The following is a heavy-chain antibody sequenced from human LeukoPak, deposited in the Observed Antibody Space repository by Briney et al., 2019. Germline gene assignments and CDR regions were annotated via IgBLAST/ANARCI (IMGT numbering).Heavy chain of an antibody. Sequence: PGGSLRLSCAASGFTFSSYGMHWVRQAPGKGLEWVAVIWYDGSNKYYADSVKGRFTISRDNSKNTLYLQMNSLRAEDTAVYYCAKGEIQLWAYFDYWGQGTLVTVSS. CDR2: IWYDGSNK. D-gene: IGHD5-18*01. CDR1: GFTFSSYG. J-gene: IGHJ4*02. CDR3: AKGEIQLWAYFDY. V-gene: IGHV3-33*06.